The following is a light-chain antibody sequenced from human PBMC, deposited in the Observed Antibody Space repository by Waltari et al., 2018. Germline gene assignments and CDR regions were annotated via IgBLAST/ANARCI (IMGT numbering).Light chain of an antibody. V-gene: IGKV3-20*01. CDR2: GAS. CDR1: QSLTSSY. J-gene: IGKJ5*01. Sequence: EIVLTQSPGTLSLSPGERATLSCRASQSLTSSYLAWYQQEPGQAPRLLIYGASRRATGIPDRFSGSGSGTDFTITISRLEPEDSAVYYCQQYVNSPLTFGQGTRLEIK. CDR3: QQYVNSPLT.